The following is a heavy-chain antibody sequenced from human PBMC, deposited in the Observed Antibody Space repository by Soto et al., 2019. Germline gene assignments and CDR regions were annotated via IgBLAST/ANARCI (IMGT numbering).Heavy chain of an antibody. D-gene: IGHD4-17*01. Sequence: QAQLVQSGAEVKKPGASVKVSCKASGYTYPSYGISWVRQAPGQGLEWMGWISAYNGDTKYAQKFQGRLTLTTDTAADTAYMELRSLRSDDTAVYYCARRQPDSVTYPPYFYSDMDVWGKGTTVAVSS. J-gene: IGHJ6*03. CDR2: ISAYNGDT. CDR3: ARRQPDSVTYPPYFYSDMDV. V-gene: IGHV1-18*01. CDR1: GYTYPSYG.